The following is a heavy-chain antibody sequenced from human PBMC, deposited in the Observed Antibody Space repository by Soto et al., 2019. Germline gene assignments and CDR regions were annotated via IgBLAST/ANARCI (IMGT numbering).Heavy chain of an antibody. J-gene: IGHJ6*02. D-gene: IGHD2-2*01. V-gene: IGHV3-73*01. CDR3: TRRGEGCSSTSCSLNYYGMDV. Sequence: GGSLRLSCAASGFTFSGSAMHWVRQASGKGLEWVGRIRSKANSYATAYAASVKGRFTISRDDSKNTAYLQMNSLKTEDTAVYYCTRRGEGCSSTSCSLNYYGMDVWGQGTTVTVSS. CDR1: GFTFSGSA. CDR2: IRSKANSYAT.